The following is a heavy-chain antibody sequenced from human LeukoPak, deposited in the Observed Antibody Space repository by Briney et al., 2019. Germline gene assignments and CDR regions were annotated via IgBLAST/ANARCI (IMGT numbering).Heavy chain of an antibody. D-gene: IGHD6-6*01. Sequence: SETLSLTCAVYGGSFSGYYWSWIRQPPGKGLEWIGEINHSGSTNYNPSLKSRVTISVDTSKNQFSLKLSPVTAADTAVYYCARGRRVAARPFDYWGQGTLVTVSS. CDR3: ARGRRVAARPFDY. CDR1: GGSFSGYY. V-gene: IGHV4-34*01. J-gene: IGHJ4*02. CDR2: INHSGST.